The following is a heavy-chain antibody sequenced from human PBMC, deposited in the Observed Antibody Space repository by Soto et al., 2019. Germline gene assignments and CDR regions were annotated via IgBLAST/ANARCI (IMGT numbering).Heavy chain of an antibody. V-gene: IGHV4-59*01. D-gene: IGHD3-22*01. CDR1: GGSISPYY. Sequence: QVQLQESGPGLVKPSETLSLTCTVSGGSISPYYWSWIRQPPGKGLEWIGFIYYSGSTNYNPSLKSQVTISVDTSQNQFSLMLTSVTAADTAVYYCARPRSSGYAGEFDYWGQGTLVTVSS. J-gene: IGHJ4*02. CDR3: ARPRSSGYAGEFDY. CDR2: IYYSGST.